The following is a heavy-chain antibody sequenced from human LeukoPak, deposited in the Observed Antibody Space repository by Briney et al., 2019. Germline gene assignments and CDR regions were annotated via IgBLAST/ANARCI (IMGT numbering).Heavy chain of an antibody. J-gene: IGHJ4*02. V-gene: IGHV3-23*01. D-gene: IGHD6-13*01. CDR3: ATVRSWYEVNYFDY. Sequence: PGGSLRLSCAASGFTFSSYAMSWVRQAPGKGLEWVSAISGSGGGTYYADSVKGRFTISRDNSKNTLYLQMNSLRAEDTAVYYCATVRSWYEVNYFDYWGQGTLVTVSS. CDR1: GFTFSSYA. CDR2: ISGSGGGT.